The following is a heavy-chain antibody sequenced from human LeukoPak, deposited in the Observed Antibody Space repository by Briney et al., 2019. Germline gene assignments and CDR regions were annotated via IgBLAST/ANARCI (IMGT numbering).Heavy chain of an antibody. D-gene: IGHD3-22*01. CDR3: ASSRGYYDSSGYYHDAFDI. V-gene: IGHV3-48*01. Sequence: GGSLRLSCAASGFTFSSYSMNWVRQAPGKGLEWVSYISSSSSTIYYADSVKGRFTISRDNAKNSLYLQMNSLRAEDTAVYYCASSRGYYDSSGYYHDAFDIWGQGTMVTVSS. CDR1: GFTFSSYS. J-gene: IGHJ3*02. CDR2: ISSSSSTI.